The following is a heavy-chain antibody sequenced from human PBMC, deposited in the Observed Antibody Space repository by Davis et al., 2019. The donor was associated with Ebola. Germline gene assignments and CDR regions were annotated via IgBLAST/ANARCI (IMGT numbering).Heavy chain of an antibody. CDR2: IYYSGST. CDR1: GGSVSTYSYY. V-gene: IGHV4-39*01. J-gene: IGHJ4*02. D-gene: IGHD4-23*01. CDR3: ARQGSEDYGGNSPY. Sequence: MPSETLSPTFAVSGGSVSTYSYYWGWIRQPPGKGLEWIGSIYYSGSTYYNPSLKSRVTISLDTSKNQFSLKLSSTTAADTAVYYCARQGSEDYGGNSPYWGQGTLVTVSS.